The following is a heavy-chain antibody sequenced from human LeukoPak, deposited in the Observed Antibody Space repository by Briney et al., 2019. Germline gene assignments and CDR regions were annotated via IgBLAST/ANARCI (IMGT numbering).Heavy chain of an antibody. V-gene: IGHV3-7*02. CDR1: GFTLSTYW. Sequence: PGGSLRLSCAASGFTLSTYWMTWVRQAPRKGLEWVAAIKEDGSEKHYVDSVKGRFTIARDNAKNSLFLQMSSLRAEDTAVYYCARTTYGDYWGQGTLVTVSS. D-gene: IGHD1-1*01. CDR3: ARTTYGDY. J-gene: IGHJ4*02. CDR2: IKEDGSEK.